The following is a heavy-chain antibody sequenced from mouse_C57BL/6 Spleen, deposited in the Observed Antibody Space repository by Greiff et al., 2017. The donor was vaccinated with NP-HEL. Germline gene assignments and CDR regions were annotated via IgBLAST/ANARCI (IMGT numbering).Heavy chain of an antibody. Sequence: EVRLVESGGGLVQPGGSLSLSCAASGFTFTDYYMSWVRQPPGKALEWLGFLRNKANGYTTEYSASVKGRFNIPRDHSQSILYLQMNALRAEDSATYYCARYDGNYWYFDVWGTGTTVTVSS. CDR1: GFTFTDYY. CDR2: LRNKANGYTT. CDR3: ARYDGNYWYFDV. D-gene: IGHD2-1*01. V-gene: IGHV7-3*01. J-gene: IGHJ1*03.